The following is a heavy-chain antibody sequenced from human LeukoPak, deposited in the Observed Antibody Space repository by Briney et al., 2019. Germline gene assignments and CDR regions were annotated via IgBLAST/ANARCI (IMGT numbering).Heavy chain of an antibody. CDR2: ITISGAGT. CDR1: GFTFSSYA. V-gene: IGHV3-23*01. CDR3: AAGSYSTSFAFDI. D-gene: IGHD1-26*01. Sequence: PGGSLRLSCAASGFTFSSYAMSWVRQAPGKGLEWVSSITISGAGTYYADSVKGRFIISRDNSKNTLYLQMNSLRAEDAAVYYCAAGSYSTSFAFDIWGQGTMVTVSS. J-gene: IGHJ3*02.